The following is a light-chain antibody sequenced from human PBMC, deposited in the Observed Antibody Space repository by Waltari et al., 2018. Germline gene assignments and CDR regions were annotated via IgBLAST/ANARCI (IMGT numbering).Light chain of an antibody. V-gene: IGLV2-23*02. CDR1: SNDVGSYNL. Sequence: QSALTQPASVSGSPGQSITISCTGTSNDVGSYNLVSWYQQYPGKAPTLMIYEVTKRPSGVSSRVSGSKSGNTASLTISGLQAEDEADYYCSSYAGSTTLVIFGGGTKLTV. CDR3: SSYAGSTTLVI. J-gene: IGLJ2*01. CDR2: EVT.